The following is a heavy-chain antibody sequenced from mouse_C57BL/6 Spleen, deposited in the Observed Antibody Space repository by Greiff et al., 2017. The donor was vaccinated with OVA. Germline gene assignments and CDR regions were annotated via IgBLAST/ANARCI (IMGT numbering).Heavy chain of an antibody. V-gene: IGHV14-2*01. CDR3: ASATTTVVNY. Sequence: EVKLMESGAELVKPGASVKLSCTASGFNIKDYYMHWVKQRTEQGLEWIGRIDPEDGDTKYAPKFQGKATITADTSSNTAYLQLSSLTSEDTAVYYCASATTTVVNYWGQGTTLTVSS. D-gene: IGHD1-1*01. CDR2: IDPEDGDT. J-gene: IGHJ2*01. CDR1: GFNIKDYY.